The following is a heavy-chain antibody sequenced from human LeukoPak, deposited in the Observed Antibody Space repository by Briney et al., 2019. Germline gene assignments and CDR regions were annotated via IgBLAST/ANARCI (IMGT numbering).Heavy chain of an antibody. CDR1: GFTFSSYA. V-gene: IGHV3-30-3*01. D-gene: IGHD5/OR15-5a*01. Sequence: PGGSLRLSCSASGFTFSSYAMHWVRQAPGKGLEWVAVISYDGSNKYYADSVKGRFTISRDNSKNTLYLQMNSLRAEDTAVYYCARDCLANYYYYMDVWGKGTTVTVSS. CDR2: ISYDGSNK. CDR3: ARDCLANYYYYMDV. J-gene: IGHJ6*03.